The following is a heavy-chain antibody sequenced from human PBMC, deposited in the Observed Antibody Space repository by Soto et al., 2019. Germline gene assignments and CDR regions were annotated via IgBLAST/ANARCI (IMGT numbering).Heavy chain of an antibody. CDR1: GDSISSGDYY. Sequence: SETPSLTCTVSGDSISSGDYYWSWIRQPPGKGLEWIGYIYYSGSTYHNPSLKSRVTISVDTSKNQLSLKLSSVTAADTAVYYCARGGRYSDYWGQGTLVTVSS. J-gene: IGHJ4*02. CDR3: ARGGRYSDY. CDR2: IYYSGST. D-gene: IGHD3-9*01. V-gene: IGHV4-30-4*01.